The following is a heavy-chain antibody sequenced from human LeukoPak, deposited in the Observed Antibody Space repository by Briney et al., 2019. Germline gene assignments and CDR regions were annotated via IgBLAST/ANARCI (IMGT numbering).Heavy chain of an antibody. CDR2: INPATGRT. J-gene: IGHJ6*03. Sequence: ASVKVSCKASGYTFTDYYIHWVRQAPGQGLEWLGWINPATGRTNYAQKLQGRVTMTTDTSTSTAYMELRSLRSDDTAVYYCVRDPYLAAAGYYYYYMDVWGKGTTVTVSS. CDR3: VRDPYLAAAGYYYYYMDV. CDR1: GYTFTDYY. V-gene: IGHV1-18*04. D-gene: IGHD6-13*01.